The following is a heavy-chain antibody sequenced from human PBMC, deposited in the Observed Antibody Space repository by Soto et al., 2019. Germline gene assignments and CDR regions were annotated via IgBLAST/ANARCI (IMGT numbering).Heavy chain of an antibody. J-gene: IGHJ4*02. CDR1: GGSTSSYY. Sequence: QVQLQESGPGLVKPSETLSLTCTVSGGSTSSYYWSWIRQPPGKGLEWIGYIYYSGSTNYNPSLTSRVIISVDTSKNQSSLKLSSVTAADTAVYYCARYYDSSGYYDYWGQGTLVTVSS. CDR2: IYYSGST. V-gene: IGHV4-59*01. CDR3: ARYYDSSGYYDY. D-gene: IGHD3-22*01.